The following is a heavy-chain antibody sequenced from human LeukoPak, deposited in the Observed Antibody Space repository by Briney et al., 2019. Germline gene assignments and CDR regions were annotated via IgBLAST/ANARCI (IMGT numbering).Heavy chain of an antibody. CDR3: AIVVVPAAIHGDAFDI. J-gene: IGHJ3*02. CDR1: GGSISSGSYY. CDR2: IYTSGST. D-gene: IGHD2-2*02. Sequence: SETPSLTCTVSGGSISSGSYYWSWIRQPAGKGLEWIGRIYTSGSTNYNPSLKSRVTISVDTSKNQFSLKLSSVTAADTAVYYCAIVVVPAAIHGDAFDIWGQGTMVTVSS. V-gene: IGHV4-61*02.